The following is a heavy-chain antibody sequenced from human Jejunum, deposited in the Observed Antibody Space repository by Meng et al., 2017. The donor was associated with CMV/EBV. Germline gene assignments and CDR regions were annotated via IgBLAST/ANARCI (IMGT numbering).Heavy chain of an antibody. J-gene: IGHJ4*02. Sequence: SGITFSRYWMHWVRQVPGKGLVWISSINREGTSTSYADSVKGRFTISRDNAKNSLYLQMHSLRPEDTAVYYCARDLPGDDDYVFDHWGQGRLVTVSS. CDR3: ARDLPGDDDYVFDH. CDR1: GITFSRYW. V-gene: IGHV3-74*01. D-gene: IGHD4-17*01. CDR2: INREGTST.